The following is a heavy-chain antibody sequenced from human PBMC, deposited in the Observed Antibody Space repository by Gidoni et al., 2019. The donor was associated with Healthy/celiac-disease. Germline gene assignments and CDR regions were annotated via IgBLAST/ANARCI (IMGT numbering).Heavy chain of an antibody. CDR1: GFTFRSYG. CDR2: IWYDGSNK. Sequence: QVQLVASGGGVVQPGRSLRLSCAASGFTFRSYGMHWVRQAPGKGLEWVAVIWYDGSNKYYADSVKGRFTISRDNSKNTLYLQMNSLRAEDTAVYYCARVGYYYDSSGLDYWGQGTLVTVSS. D-gene: IGHD3-22*01. J-gene: IGHJ4*02. V-gene: IGHV3-33*01. CDR3: ARVGYYYDSSGLDY.